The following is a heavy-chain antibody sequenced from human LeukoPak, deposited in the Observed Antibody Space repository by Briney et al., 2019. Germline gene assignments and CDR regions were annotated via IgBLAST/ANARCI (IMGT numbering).Heavy chain of an antibody. Sequence: ASVKVSCKASGYTFTSYGITWVRQAPGQGLEWMGWIRGSNGDTNYAQKLQGRVTMTTGTSTSTAYMELRGLRSDDTAVYYCARAPTTYNNAWGGYWGQGTLVAVSS. D-gene: IGHD6-19*01. CDR3: ARAPTTYNNAWGGY. J-gene: IGHJ4*02. V-gene: IGHV1-18*01. CDR1: GYTFTSYG. CDR2: IRGSNGDT.